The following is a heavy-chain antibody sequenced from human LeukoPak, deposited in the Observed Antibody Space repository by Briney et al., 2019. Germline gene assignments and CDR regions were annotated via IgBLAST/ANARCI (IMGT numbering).Heavy chain of an antibody. CDR2: IKQDGSEK. Sequence: GGSLRLSCAASGFTFSSYWMSWVRQAPGKGLEWVANIKQDGSEKCYVDSVKGRFTISRDNAKNSLYLQMNSLRAEDTAVYYCASRPGSSWDYYFDYWGQGTLVTVSS. J-gene: IGHJ4*02. V-gene: IGHV3-7*03. CDR1: GFTFSSYW. CDR3: ASRPGSSWDYYFDY. D-gene: IGHD6-13*01.